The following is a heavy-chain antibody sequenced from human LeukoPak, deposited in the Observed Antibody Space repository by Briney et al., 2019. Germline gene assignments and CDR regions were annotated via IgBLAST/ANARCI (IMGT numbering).Heavy chain of an antibody. CDR3: ARVTSSPT. Sequence: GGSLRLSCAASGFTFSSYGMHWVRQAPGKGLEWVASIWYDGSNKYYADSVKGRFTISRDNSKNTLYLQMNSLRAEDTAVYYCARVTSSPTWGQGTLVTVSS. CDR2: IWYDGSNK. J-gene: IGHJ5*02. D-gene: IGHD6-13*01. V-gene: IGHV3-33*01. CDR1: GFTFSSYG.